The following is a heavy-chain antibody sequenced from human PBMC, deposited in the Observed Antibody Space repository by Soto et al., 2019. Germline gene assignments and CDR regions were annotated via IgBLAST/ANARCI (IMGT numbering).Heavy chain of an antibody. CDR2: VSASGSIT. Sequence: TGGSLRLSCAASGFTFSSYDMNWVRQAPGKGLEWVSGVSASGSITSYADSAKGRFTISRDNAKNTVFLQMTGLRAEDTAVYFCAKGDCSGGRCYRGFDYWRQGTLVTVSS. J-gene: IGHJ4*02. V-gene: IGHV3-23*01. D-gene: IGHD2-15*01. CDR1: GFTFSSYD. CDR3: AKGDCSGGRCYRGFDY.